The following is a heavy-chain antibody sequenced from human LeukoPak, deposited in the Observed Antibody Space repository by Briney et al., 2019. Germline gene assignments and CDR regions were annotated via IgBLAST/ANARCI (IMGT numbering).Heavy chain of an antibody. CDR2: ISSSSSAI. J-gene: IGHJ4*02. CDR3: ARETQNYNYGTTFDY. Sequence: PGGSLRLSCAASGFTFSTYTMNWVRQAPGKGLEWVSYISSSSSAIYYADSVKGRFTISRDNAKNSLYLQMNSLRAEDTAVYYCARETQNYNYGTTFDYWGQGTLVTVSS. V-gene: IGHV3-48*01. CDR1: GFTFSTYT. D-gene: IGHD3-10*01.